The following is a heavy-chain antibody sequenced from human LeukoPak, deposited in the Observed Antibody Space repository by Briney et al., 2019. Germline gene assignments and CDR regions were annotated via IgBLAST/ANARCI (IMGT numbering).Heavy chain of an antibody. V-gene: IGHV3-30*04. J-gene: IGHJ6*04. CDR1: GCTFSSYA. Sequence: PGGSLRLSCAASGCTFSSYAMHWVRQAPGKGLEWVAVISYDGSNKYYADSVKGRFTISRDNSKNTLYLQMNSLRAEDTAVYYCARGRRVLAVAGTEGVYYYYGMDVWGKGTTVTVSS. D-gene: IGHD6-19*01. CDR2: ISYDGSNK. CDR3: ARGRRVLAVAGTEGVYYYYGMDV.